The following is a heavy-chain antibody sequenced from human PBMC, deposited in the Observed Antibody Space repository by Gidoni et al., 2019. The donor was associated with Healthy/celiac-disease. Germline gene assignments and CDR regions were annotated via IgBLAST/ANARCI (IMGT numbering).Heavy chain of an antibody. V-gene: IGHV1-2*02. J-gene: IGHJ4*02. Sequence: QVQLVQSGAEVKKPGASVQVSCKASGYTFTGYYMHWVRQAPGQGLEWMGWINPNSGGTNDAQKFQGRVTMTRDTSISTAYMERSRLRSDDTAVYYCARDPLRGAGTRDYWGQGTLVTVSS. CDR3: ARDPLRGAGTRDY. D-gene: IGHD6-19*01. CDR1: GYTFTGYY. CDR2: INPNSGGT.